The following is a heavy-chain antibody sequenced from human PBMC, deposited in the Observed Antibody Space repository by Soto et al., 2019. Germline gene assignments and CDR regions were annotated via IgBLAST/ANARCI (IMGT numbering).Heavy chain of an antibody. CDR2: IYPGDSDT. V-gene: IGHV5-51*01. CDR3: ARLPRGIAAALDY. Sequence: GESLKISCKGSGYSFTSYWIGWVRQMPGKGLEWMGIIYPGDSDTRYSPSFQGQVTISADKSISTAYLQWGSLKASDTAMYYCARLPRGIAAALDYWGQGTLVTVSS. D-gene: IGHD6-13*01. J-gene: IGHJ4*02. CDR1: GYSFTSYW.